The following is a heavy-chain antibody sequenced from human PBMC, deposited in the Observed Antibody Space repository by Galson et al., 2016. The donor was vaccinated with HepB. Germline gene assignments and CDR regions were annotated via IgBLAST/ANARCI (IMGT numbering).Heavy chain of an antibody. Sequence: SETLSLTCAVSGGSVNTSNWWSWLRQSPEKGLEWIAEMYHSGSANYNGALESRVTISVDKSKNEVSLKLRSVTAADTAGYYCAGHPYVLGRRNWVGFDIWGQGTVVTVSS. D-gene: IGHD3-16*01. CDR2: MYHSGSA. V-gene: IGHV4-4*02. CDR1: GGSVNTSNW. CDR3: AGHPYVLGRRNWVGFDI. J-gene: IGHJ3*02.